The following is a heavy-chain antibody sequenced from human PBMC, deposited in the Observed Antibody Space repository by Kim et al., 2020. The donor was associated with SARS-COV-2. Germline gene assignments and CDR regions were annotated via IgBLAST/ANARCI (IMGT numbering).Heavy chain of an antibody. CDR2: INPNSGGT. V-gene: IGHV1-2*02. CDR1: GYTFTGYY. CDR3: AITYSRQTGFDP. J-gene: IGHJ5*02. Sequence: ASVKVSCKASGYTFTGYYMHWVRQAPGQGLEWMGWINPNSGGTNYAQKFQGRVTMTRDTSISTAYMELSRLRSDDTAVYYCAITYSRQTGFDPWGQGTLVTVSS. D-gene: IGHD6-13*01.